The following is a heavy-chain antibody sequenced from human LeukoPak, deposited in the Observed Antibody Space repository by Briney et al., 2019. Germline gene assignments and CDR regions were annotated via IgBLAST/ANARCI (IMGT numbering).Heavy chain of an antibody. CDR2: INHSGST. CDR1: GGSFSGYY. CDR3: ARTQTIIAVAGNDAFDI. V-gene: IGHV4-34*01. D-gene: IGHD6-19*01. J-gene: IGHJ3*02. Sequence: SETLSLTCAVYGGSFSGYYWSWIRQPPGKGLEWIGEINHSGSTNYNPSLKSRVTISVDTSKNQFSLKLSSVTAADTAVYYCARTQTIIAVAGNDAFDIWGQGTMVTVSS.